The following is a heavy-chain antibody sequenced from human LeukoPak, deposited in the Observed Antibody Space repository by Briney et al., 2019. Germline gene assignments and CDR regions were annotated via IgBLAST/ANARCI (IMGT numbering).Heavy chain of an antibody. CDR1: GFTFNNYW. CDR3: SRGLGTGRPHDV. J-gene: IGHJ1*01. CDR2: LNQWGNDK. Sequence: GGSLRLSCVASGFTFNNYWMTWDRQAPGKGLEWVANLNQWGNDKYYEDSVRGRFTISRDNGRDALYLQMNGLRTEDTGLYYCSRGLGTGRPHDVWGLGTLVTVSS. V-gene: IGHV3-7*01. D-gene: IGHD3/OR15-3a*01.